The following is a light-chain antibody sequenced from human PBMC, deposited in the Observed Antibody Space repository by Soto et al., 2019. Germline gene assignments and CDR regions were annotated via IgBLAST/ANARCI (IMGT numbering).Light chain of an antibody. Sequence: QSVLTQPPSASGTPGQRVTISCSGSSSNIGSNYVFWYQHLPGTAPKLLIYRNNQRPSGVPDRFYGSKYGTSASLAISGLRCEDETDYYCAAWDDSLSGVVFGGGTKLTVL. CDR3: AAWDDSLSGVV. CDR1: SSNIGSNY. V-gene: IGLV1-47*01. J-gene: IGLJ2*01. CDR2: RNN.